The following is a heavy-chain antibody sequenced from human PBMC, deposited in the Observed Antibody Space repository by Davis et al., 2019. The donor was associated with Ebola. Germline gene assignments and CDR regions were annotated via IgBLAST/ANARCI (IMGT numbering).Heavy chain of an antibody. J-gene: IGHJ6*02. CDR3: AGSGVPAAILADYYYGMDV. CDR2: ISGSGGST. Sequence: PGGSLRLSCAASGFTFSSYAMSWVRQAPGKGLEWVSAISGSGGSTYYADSVKGRFTISRHTSKNTLYLQMNSLRAEDTAVYYCAGSGVPAAILADYYYGMDVWGQGTTVTVSS. D-gene: IGHD2-2*01. V-gene: IGHV3-23*01. CDR1: GFTFSSYA.